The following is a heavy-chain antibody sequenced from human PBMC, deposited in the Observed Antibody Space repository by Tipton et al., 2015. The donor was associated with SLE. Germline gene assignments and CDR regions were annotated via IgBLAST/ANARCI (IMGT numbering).Heavy chain of an antibody. Sequence: SLRLSCTTSGFTFSSYSMNWVRQAPGKGLEWVSSISSSSSYIYYADSVKGRFTISRDNAKNSLYLQMNSLRAEDTAVYYCARVRVRGVISYWGQGTLVTVSS. D-gene: IGHD3-10*01. CDR2: ISSSSSYI. CDR3: ARVRVRGVISY. J-gene: IGHJ4*02. V-gene: IGHV3-21*01. CDR1: GFTFSSYS.